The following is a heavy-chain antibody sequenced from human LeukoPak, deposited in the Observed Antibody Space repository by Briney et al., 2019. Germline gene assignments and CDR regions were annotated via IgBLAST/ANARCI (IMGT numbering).Heavy chain of an antibody. CDR3: AKAGCSSTSCQVDV. Sequence: GGSLRLSCAASGFTFDDYAMHWVRQPPGKGLEWVSGISWNSGSIGYADSVKGRFTISRDNAKNSLYLQMNSLRAEDTALYYCAKAGCSSTSCQVDVWGQGTTVTVSS. CDR1: GFTFDDYA. J-gene: IGHJ6*02. D-gene: IGHD2-2*01. V-gene: IGHV3-9*01. CDR2: ISWNSGSI.